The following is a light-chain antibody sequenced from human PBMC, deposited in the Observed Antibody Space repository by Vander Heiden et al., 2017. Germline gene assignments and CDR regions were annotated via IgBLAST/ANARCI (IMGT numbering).Light chain of an antibody. Sequence: DIQMTQSPSSLSASVGDRVTITIRASQSISSYLNWYQQKPGKAPKLLIYAASSLQSGVPSRFSGSGSGTDFTLTISSLQPEDFATYYCQQSYATPYTFGPGTKMEIK. CDR3: QQSYATPYT. V-gene: IGKV1-39*01. CDR2: AAS. CDR1: QSISSY. J-gene: IGKJ2*01.